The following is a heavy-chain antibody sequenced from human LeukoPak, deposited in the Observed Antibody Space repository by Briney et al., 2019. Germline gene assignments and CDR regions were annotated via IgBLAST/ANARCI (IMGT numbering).Heavy chain of an antibody. CDR2: ISSSSSYI. V-gene: IGHV3-21*01. D-gene: IGHD6-19*01. CDR3: ARDVSTGIAVAPDAFDI. Sequence: GGSLRLSCAASGFTFSIYEMNWVRQAPGKGLEWVSSISSSSSYIYYADSVKGRFTISRDNAKNSLYLQMNSLRAEDTAVYYCARDVSTGIAVAPDAFDIWGQGTMVTVSS. J-gene: IGHJ3*02. CDR1: GFTFSIYE.